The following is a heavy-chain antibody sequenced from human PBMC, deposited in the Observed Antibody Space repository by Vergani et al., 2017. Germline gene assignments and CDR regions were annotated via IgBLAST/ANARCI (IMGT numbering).Heavy chain of an antibody. CDR1: GDSINSGDYY. V-gene: IGHV4-38-2*02. J-gene: IGHJ4*02. Sequence: QVQLQESGPGLVKPSQTLSLTCSVSGDSINSGDYYWNWIRQPPGKGLEWIGSIYRTGRTHFNPSLKSRVTISVDTSNNHFSLRLNSLTAADTAVYYCARRSGIVYDIFSGTQYFFDFWGQGTLVTVSS. D-gene: IGHD3-9*01. CDR3: ARRSGIVYDIFSGTQYFFDF. CDR2: IYRTGRT.